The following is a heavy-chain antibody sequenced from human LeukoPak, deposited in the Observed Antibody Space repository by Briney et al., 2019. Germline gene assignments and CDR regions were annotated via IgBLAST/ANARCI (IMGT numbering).Heavy chain of an antibody. J-gene: IGHJ4*02. V-gene: IGHV4-34*01. CDR2: INHSGST. Sequence: SETLSLTCAVYGGSFSGYYWSWIRQPPGKGLEWIGEINHSGSTNYNPSLKSRVSISVDTPKNQFSLKLSSVTAADTAVYFCARDYVGVAGTFDYWGQGTLVTVSS. CDR1: GGSFSGYY. CDR3: ARDYVGVAGTFDY. D-gene: IGHD6-19*01.